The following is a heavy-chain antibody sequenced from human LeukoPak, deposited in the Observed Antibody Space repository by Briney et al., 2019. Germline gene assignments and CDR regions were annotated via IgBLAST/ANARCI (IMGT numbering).Heavy chain of an antibody. V-gene: IGHV4-4*02. CDR2: VHLSGRT. Sequence: SGTLSLTCGVCGGSISSTNWWTWVRQPPGEGLEWIGEVHLSGRTNYNPSLESRVTMSVDMSENHISLKLTSVTAADTAVYYCAREGGPYRPLDYSGQGTLVTVSS. CDR1: GGSISSTNW. CDR3: AREGGPYRPLDY. J-gene: IGHJ4*02.